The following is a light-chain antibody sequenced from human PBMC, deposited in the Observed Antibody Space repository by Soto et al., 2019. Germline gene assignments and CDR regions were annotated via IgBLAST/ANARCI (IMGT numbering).Light chain of an antibody. V-gene: IGLV2-14*01. J-gene: IGLJ1*01. CDR3: VSHISVAYRSIYV. Sequence: QSALTQPASVSGSPGQSITISCTGTSSDVGGDNYVSWYQQHPGRAPKLMIYEVTNRPSGLSNRFSGSKSDNTASLTISGLQAEDEADYYCVSHISVAYRSIYVFGTGTKLTVL. CDR2: EVT. CDR1: SSDVGGDNY.